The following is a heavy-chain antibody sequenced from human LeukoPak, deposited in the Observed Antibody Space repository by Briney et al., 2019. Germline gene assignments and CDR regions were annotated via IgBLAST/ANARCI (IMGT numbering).Heavy chain of an antibody. CDR3: AKTMSPYYYDSSGF. D-gene: IGHD3-22*01. Sequence: GGSLRLSCAASGFTFSSYVMHWVRQAPGKGLEWVTFIRYDGSNKYYADSVKGRFTISRDNSKNTLYLQMNSLRAEDTAVYYCAKTMSPYYYDSSGFWGQGTLVTVSS. V-gene: IGHV3-30*02. J-gene: IGHJ4*02. CDR2: IRYDGSNK. CDR1: GFTFSSYV.